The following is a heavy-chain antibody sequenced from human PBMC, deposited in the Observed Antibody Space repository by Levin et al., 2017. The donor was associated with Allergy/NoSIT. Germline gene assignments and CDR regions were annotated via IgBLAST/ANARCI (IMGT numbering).Heavy chain of an antibody. Sequence: PSETLSLTCTVSGVSISSSSSYWGWIRQPPGKGLEWIGSIYDIGSTYYNPSLKSRVTISVDRSNNKFSLTLSSVTAADTAVYYCARQGLGTTLSYYYYGMDVWGQGTTVTVSS. D-gene: IGHD7-27*01. V-gene: IGHV4-39*01. J-gene: IGHJ6*02. CDR2: IYDIGST. CDR1: GVSISSSSSY. CDR3: ARQGLGTTLSYYYYGMDV.